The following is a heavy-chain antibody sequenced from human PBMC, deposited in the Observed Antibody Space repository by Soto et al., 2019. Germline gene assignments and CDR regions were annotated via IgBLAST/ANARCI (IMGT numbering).Heavy chain of an antibody. D-gene: IGHD5-18*01. CDR1: GGTFSSYA. J-gene: IGHJ3*02. CDR2: IIPIFGTA. CDR3: ARGSVDTAMVTPANAFDI. Sequence: ASVKVSCKASGGTFSSYAISWVRQAPGQGLEWMGGIIPIFGTANYAQKFQGRVTITADESTSTAYMELSSLRSEDTAVYYCARGSVDTAMVTPANAFDIWGQGTMVTVSS. V-gene: IGHV1-69*13.